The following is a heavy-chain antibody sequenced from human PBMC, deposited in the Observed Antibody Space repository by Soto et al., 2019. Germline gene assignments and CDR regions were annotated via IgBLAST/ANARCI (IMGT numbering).Heavy chain of an antibody. D-gene: IGHD3-9*01. J-gene: IGHJ6*02. V-gene: IGHV4-61*01. CDR3: ARVVTYYDILTGYWPDYYYYGMDV. Sequence: PSETLSLTCTVSGGSVSSGSYYWSWIRQPPGKGLEWIGYFYYSGSTNYNPSLKSRVTISVDTSKNQFSLKLSSVTAADTAVYYCARVVTYYDILTGYWPDYYYYGMDVWGQGTTVTVSS. CDR2: FYYSGST. CDR1: GGSVSSGSYY.